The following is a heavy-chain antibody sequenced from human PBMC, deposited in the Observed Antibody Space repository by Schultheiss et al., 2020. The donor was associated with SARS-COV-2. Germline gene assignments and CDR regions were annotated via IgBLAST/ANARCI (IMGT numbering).Heavy chain of an antibody. D-gene: IGHD1-26*01. CDR2: INHSGST. CDR3: ARGLRIVGAPTRRGGFAFDI. J-gene: IGHJ3*02. V-gene: IGHV4-34*01. Sequence: SETLSLTCAVYGGSFSGYYWSWIRQPPGKGLEWIGEINHSGSTNYNPSLKSRVTISVDTSKNQFSLKLSSVTAADTAVYYCARGLRIVGAPTRRGGFAFDIWGQGTMVTVSS. CDR1: GGSFSGYY.